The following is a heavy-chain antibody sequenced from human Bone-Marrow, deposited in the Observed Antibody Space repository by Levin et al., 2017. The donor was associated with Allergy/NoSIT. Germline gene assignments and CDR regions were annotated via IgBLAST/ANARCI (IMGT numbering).Heavy chain of an antibody. CDR3: ARESSFYSASGSYYKKGITLDS. CDR1: GFIFNNFA. Sequence: GESLKISCAASGFIFNNFAMSWVRQAPGKGLEWVSTISGSGSDRYYAASLKGRLTTSRDNSNNILYLEVSSLRAEDTARYYCARESSFYSASGSYYKKGITLDSWGQGALVTVSS. CDR2: ISGSGSDR. J-gene: IGHJ4*02. D-gene: IGHD3-10*01. V-gene: IGHV3-23*01.